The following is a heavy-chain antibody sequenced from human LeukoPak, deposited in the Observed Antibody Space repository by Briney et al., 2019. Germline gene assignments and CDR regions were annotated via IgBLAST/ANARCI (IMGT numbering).Heavy chain of an antibody. Sequence: GGSLRLSCAASGFTFSNAWMSWVRQAPGKGLEWVGRIKSKTDGGTTDYAAVVIGRFTISRDDSKNTLYLQMNSLKTEGTAVYYCTTDPTVTTKAWGQGTLVNVSS. V-gene: IGHV3-15*01. CDR3: TTDPTVTTKA. CDR2: IKSKTDGGTT. J-gene: IGHJ5*02. CDR1: GFTFSNAW. D-gene: IGHD4-11*01.